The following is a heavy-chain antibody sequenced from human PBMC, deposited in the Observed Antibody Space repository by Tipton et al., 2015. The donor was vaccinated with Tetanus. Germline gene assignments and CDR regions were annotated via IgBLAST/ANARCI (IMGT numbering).Heavy chain of an antibody. CDR1: GGSVSSGGFS. V-gene: IGHV4-30-2*01. CDR3: ARGGDPGYFDF. J-gene: IGHJ4*02. Sequence: TLSLTCDVSGGSVSSGGFSWNWIRQPPGKGLEWIGYSYASGSNYYNPSLKSRLTISVHGSKNQSSLKLSSVTAADTAVYYCARGGDPGYFDFWGQGILVTVSS. CDR2: SYASGSN. D-gene: IGHD4-17*01.